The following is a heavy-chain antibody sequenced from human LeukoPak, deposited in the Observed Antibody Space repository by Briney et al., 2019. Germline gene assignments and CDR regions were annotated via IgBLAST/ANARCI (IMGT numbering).Heavy chain of an antibody. V-gene: IGHV1-69*10. J-gene: IGHJ5*02. CDR3: ARDDGFLDYSIHLWFDP. CDR2: IIPILGIA. CDR1: GGTFSSYT. Sequence: GASVKVSCKASGGTFSSYTISWVRQAAGQGLEWMGWIIPILGIANYAQKFQGRVTITVDKSTSTAYMELSSLRSEDTAVYYCARDDGFLDYSIHLWFDPWGQGTLVTVSS. D-gene: IGHD4-11*01.